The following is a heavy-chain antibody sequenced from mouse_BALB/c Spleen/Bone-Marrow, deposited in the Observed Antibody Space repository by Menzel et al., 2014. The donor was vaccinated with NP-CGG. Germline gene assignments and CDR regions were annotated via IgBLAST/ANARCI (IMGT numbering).Heavy chain of an antibody. CDR2: IYPGDGDT. CDR3: AISCGGSCYVY. J-gene: IGHJ3*01. CDR1: GYAFSSSW. Sequence: VQLQQSGPELVKPGASVKISCRASGYAFSSSWMNWVKQRPGQGLEWIGRIYPGDGDTNYNGKFKGKATLTADKSSSTADMQLSSLTSVDSAVYFCAISCGGSCYVYWGQGTLVTVSA. D-gene: IGHD1-1*02. V-gene: IGHV1-82*01.